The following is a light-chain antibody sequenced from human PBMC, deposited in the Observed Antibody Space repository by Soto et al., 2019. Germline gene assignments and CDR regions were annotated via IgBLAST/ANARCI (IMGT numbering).Light chain of an antibody. CDR2: GNK. CDR1: SSNIGAGYD. V-gene: IGLV1-40*01. J-gene: IGLJ1*01. CDR3: QSYDSSLSVSYV. Sequence: QSVLTQPPSVSGAQGQRVTISCTGSSSNIGAGYDVHWYQQRPGTAPKLLIYGNKNRPSGVPDRFSGSKSGTSASLAITGLQAEDEADYYCQSYDSSLSVSYVFGTGTKLTVL.